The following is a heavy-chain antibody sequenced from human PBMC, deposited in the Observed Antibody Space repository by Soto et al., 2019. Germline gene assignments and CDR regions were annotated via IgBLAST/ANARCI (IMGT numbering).Heavy chain of an antibody. CDR3: AGDHKQWLVGISAFDI. J-gene: IGHJ3*02. V-gene: IGHV1-18*04. Sequence: ASVKVSCKASGYTFTSYGISWVRQAPGQGLEWMGWISAYNGNTNYAQKLQGRVTMTTDTSTSTAYMELRSLRSDDTAVYYCAGDHKQWLVGISAFDIWGQGTMVTVSS. D-gene: IGHD6-19*01. CDR1: GYTFTSYG. CDR2: ISAYNGNT.